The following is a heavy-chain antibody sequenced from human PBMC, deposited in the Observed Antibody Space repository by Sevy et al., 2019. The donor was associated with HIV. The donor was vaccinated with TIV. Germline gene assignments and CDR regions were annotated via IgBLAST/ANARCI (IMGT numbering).Heavy chain of an antibody. V-gene: IGHV3-74*01. CDR2: INSDGSGT. CDR1: GFTFSTYW. J-gene: IGHJ4*02. Sequence: GGSLRLSCAASGFTFSTYWMHWVRQVPGKGLVWVSRINSDGSGTTYAGSVKGRFTISRDNAKNTLYLQMNSLRVEDTAGYYWARVNIPAAEWGQGALVTVSS. CDR3: ARVNIPAAE. D-gene: IGHD6-13*01.